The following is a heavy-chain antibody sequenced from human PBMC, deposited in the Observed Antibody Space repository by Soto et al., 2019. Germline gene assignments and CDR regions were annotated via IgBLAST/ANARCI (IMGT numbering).Heavy chain of an antibody. Sequence: SETLSLTCAVYGGSFSGYYWSWIRQPPGKGLEWIGEINHSGSTNYNPSLKSRVTISVDTSKNQFSLKLSSVTAADTAVYYCARGLEVLRGFDPWGQGTLVTVSS. CDR1: GGSFSGYY. J-gene: IGHJ5*02. V-gene: IGHV4-34*01. CDR3: ARGLEVLRGFDP. CDR2: INHSGST. D-gene: IGHD1-26*01.